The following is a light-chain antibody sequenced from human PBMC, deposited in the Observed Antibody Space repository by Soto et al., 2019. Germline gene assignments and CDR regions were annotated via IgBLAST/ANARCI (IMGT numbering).Light chain of an antibody. J-gene: IGKJ1*01. CDR2: KAS. Sequence: DIQMTQSPSTLSASVGDRVTITCRASQSISSWLAWYQQKPGRAPKLLIYKASSLESGVPSRFSGSGSGKEFPLTISSLQPDDFATYYCQQYNSQWTFGQGTKVEFK. CDR3: QQYNSQWT. CDR1: QSISSW. V-gene: IGKV1-5*03.